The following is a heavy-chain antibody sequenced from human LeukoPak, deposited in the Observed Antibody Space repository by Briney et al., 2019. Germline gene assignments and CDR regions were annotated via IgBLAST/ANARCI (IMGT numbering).Heavy chain of an antibody. CDR1: GFTFSDYW. Sequence: GGSLRLSCAASGFTFSDYWMSWVRQAPGKGLEWVANIKKDGSEKHYVDSVKGRFTISRDNAKNSLYLQMNSLRAEDTAVYYCAELGITMIGGVWGKGTTVTISS. CDR2: IKKDGSEK. V-gene: IGHV3-7*01. CDR3: AELGITMIGGV. J-gene: IGHJ6*04. D-gene: IGHD3-10*02.